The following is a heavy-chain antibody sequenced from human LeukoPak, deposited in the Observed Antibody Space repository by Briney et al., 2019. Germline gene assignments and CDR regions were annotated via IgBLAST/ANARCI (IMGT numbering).Heavy chain of an antibody. CDR2: INPNSGGT. Sequence: ASVKVSCKASGYTFTGYYMHWVRQAPGQGLEWMGWINPNSGGTNYAQKFQGRVTMTRDTSISTAYMELSRLRSDDTAVYYCASQPFAVVTSSTWFDPWGQGTLVTVSS. CDR1: GYTFTGYY. CDR3: ASQPFAVVTSSTWFDP. J-gene: IGHJ5*02. D-gene: IGHD2-21*02. V-gene: IGHV1-2*02.